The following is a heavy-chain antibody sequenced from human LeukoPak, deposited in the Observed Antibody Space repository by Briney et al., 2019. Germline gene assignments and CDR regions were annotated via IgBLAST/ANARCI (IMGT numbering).Heavy chain of an antibody. CDR3: ARDPYSHDSSGFSYFLQY. D-gene: IGHD6-19*01. CDR1: GFVFSKYA. Sequence: PGGSLRLSCVGSGFVFSKYAVHWVRQAPGKGLEWVAVVSYDGDFKLYGDSVKGRFTISRDNSQNMLFLQMNDLRPQDAATYFCARDPYSHDSSGFSYFLQYWGQGTVVTASS. J-gene: IGHJ4*02. CDR2: VSYDGDFK. V-gene: IGHV3-30-3*01.